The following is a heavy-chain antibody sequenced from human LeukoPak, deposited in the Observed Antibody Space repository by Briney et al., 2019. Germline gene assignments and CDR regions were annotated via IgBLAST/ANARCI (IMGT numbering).Heavy chain of an antibody. CDR3: ASGSAFDC. CDR1: GFIFSNYW. D-gene: IGHD2-15*01. J-gene: IGHJ4*02. Sequence: PGGSLRLSCAASGFIFSNYWMSWVRQAPGKGLEWVANIKQDGSEKYYVDSVKGRFTISRDNAKNSLYLQMNSLGAEDTAVYYRASGSAFDCWGQGILVTVSS. CDR2: IKQDGSEK. V-gene: IGHV3-7*01.